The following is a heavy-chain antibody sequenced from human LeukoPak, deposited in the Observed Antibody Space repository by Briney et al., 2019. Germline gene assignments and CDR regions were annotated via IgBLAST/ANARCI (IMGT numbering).Heavy chain of an antibody. D-gene: IGHD1-7*01. CDR1: GGSISCYF. Sequence: SETLSLTCTVSGGSISCYFWSWIRQPPGKGLEWIGYIYSTGSTNYNPSLRGRVTISVDTSKNQFSLKLSSVTAADTAVYYCARSLYNNWNYAYYFDYWGQGTLVTVSS. CDR2: IYSTGST. CDR3: ARSLYNNWNYAYYFDY. J-gene: IGHJ4*02. V-gene: IGHV4-59*01.